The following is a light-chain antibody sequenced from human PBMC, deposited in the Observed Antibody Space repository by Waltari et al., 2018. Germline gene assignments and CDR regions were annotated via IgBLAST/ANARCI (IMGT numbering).Light chain of an antibody. V-gene: IGKV3-15*01. Sequence: EVVMTQSPATLSVSPGERATLSCRASHRVKTNLAWYQQKPDHAPRLVIFDAPTRATGIPARFGGSGSGTEFTLTISSLQPEDSAVYYCQQYNNWPTWTFGQGAKVEIK. J-gene: IGKJ1*01. CDR2: DAP. CDR1: HRVKTN. CDR3: QQYNNWPTWT.